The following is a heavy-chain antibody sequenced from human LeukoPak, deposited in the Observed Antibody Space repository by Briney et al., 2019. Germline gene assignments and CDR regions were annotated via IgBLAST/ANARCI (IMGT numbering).Heavy chain of an antibody. D-gene: IGHD6-19*01. CDR3: ARPRIAVADDAFDI. J-gene: IGHJ3*02. Sequence: SETLSLTCTVSGGSISSYYWSWIRQPPGKGLEWIGYIYYSGTTNYNPSLKSRVTISLDTSKNQFSLKLSSVTAADTAVYYCARPRIAVADDAFDIWGQGTMVTVSS. V-gene: IGHV4-59*08. CDR2: IYYSGTT. CDR1: GGSISSYY.